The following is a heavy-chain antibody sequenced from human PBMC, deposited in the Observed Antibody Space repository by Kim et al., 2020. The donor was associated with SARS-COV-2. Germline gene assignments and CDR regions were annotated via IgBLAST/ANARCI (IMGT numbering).Heavy chain of an antibody. V-gene: IGHV4-4*02. CDR3: ARGLAKPGRYFQN. Sequence: SETLSLTCAVSGGSISSSNWWRWVRQPPGKGREWIGEIYHSGSTTYNPSPKSRGAISLDKSKNKFSLKLSSVTAADKAVYYCARGLAKPGRYFQNWGQGTLVTVSS. CDR1: GGSISSSNW. J-gene: IGHJ1*01. D-gene: IGHD3-16*01. CDR2: IYHSGST.